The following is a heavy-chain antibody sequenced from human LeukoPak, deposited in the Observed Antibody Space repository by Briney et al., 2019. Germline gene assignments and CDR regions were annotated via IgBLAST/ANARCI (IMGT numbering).Heavy chain of an antibody. Sequence: SETLSLTCAVYGGSFSGYYWSWIRQPAGKGLEWIGRIYTSGSTNYNPSLKSRVTISVDTSKNQFSLKLSSVTAADTAVYYCARSNGYNPLYFQHWGQGTLVTVSS. CDR3: ARSNGYNPLYFQH. CDR1: GGSFSGYY. D-gene: IGHD5-24*01. CDR2: IYTSGST. J-gene: IGHJ1*01. V-gene: IGHV4-59*10.